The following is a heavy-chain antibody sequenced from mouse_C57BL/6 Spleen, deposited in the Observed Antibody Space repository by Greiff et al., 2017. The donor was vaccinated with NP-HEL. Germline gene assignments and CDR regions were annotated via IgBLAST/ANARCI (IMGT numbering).Heavy chain of an antibody. CDR1: GFTFSSYG. J-gene: IGHJ2*01. V-gene: IGHV5-6*01. CDR2: ISSGGSYT. CDR3: ARHEGGYFDY. Sequence: EVMLVESGGDLVKPGGSLKLSCAASGFTFSSYGMSWVRPTPDKRLEWVATISSGGSYTYYPDSVKGRFTISRDNAKNTLYLQMSSLKSEDTAMYYCARHEGGYFDYWGQGTTLTVSS.